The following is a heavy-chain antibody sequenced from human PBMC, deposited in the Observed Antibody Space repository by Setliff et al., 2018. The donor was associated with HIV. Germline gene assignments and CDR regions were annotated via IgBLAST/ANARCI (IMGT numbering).Heavy chain of an antibody. Sequence: GGSLRLSCAASGFTFSTSAMHWVRQAPGKGLEWVAVISYDGNIKYYADSVKGRFTISRDNSKTTLYVQMNSLRAEDTAVYYCARPDFWSGHYNYWGQGTLVTVSS. D-gene: IGHD3-3*01. CDR2: ISYDGNIK. V-gene: IGHV3-30*04. CDR3: ARPDFWSGHYNY. J-gene: IGHJ4*02. CDR1: GFTFSTSA.